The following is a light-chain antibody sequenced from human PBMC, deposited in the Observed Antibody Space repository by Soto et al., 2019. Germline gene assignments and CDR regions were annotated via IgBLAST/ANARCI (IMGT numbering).Light chain of an antibody. CDR3: SSYTTTTSPQVV. Sequence: QSVLTQPASVSGSPGQSITISCTGTNSDIGAYNYISWYQQHPGKAPKLMIYAVTYRPSGVSNRFSGSKSGNTASLTISGLQAEDEADYYCSSYTTTTSPQVVFGGGTQLTVL. CDR1: NSDIGAYNY. V-gene: IGLV2-14*01. J-gene: IGLJ3*02. CDR2: AVT.